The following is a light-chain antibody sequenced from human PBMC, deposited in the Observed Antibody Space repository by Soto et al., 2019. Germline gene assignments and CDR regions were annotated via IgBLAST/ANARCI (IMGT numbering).Light chain of an antibody. CDR3: QSYDSTLSARYV. Sequence: QSVLTQPPSVSGAPGQRVTIPCTGSSSNIGANYDVHWYQQRPGTAPKLLIFANSNRPSGVPDRFSGSKSGTSASLVITGLQAEDEGDYYCQSYDSTLSARYVFGTGTKVTVL. V-gene: IGLV1-40*01. CDR2: ANS. J-gene: IGLJ1*01. CDR1: SSNIGANYD.